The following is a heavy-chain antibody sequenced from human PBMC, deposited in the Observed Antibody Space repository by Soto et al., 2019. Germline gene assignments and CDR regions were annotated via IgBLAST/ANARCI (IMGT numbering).Heavy chain of an antibody. J-gene: IGHJ4*02. Sequence: ASVKVSCKASGYTFTSYYMNWVRQAPGQGLELMGIINPSGGSTSYAQKFQGRITMTRDTSTSTVYMELSSLRSEDTAVYYCTRGKGFEWLLSRNLDYWGQGPLATVSS. CDR3: TRGKGFEWLLSRNLDY. D-gene: IGHD3-3*01. CDR2: INPSGGST. V-gene: IGHV1-46*01. CDR1: GYTFTSYY.